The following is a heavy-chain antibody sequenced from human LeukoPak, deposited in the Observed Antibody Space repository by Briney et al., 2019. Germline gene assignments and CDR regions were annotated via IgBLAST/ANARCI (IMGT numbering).Heavy chain of an antibody. Sequence: PGGSLRLSCAASGFTFSSYAMSWVRQAPGKGLEWVSGINWNGGSTGHADSVKGRFTISRDNAKNSLYLQMNSLRAEDTALYHCARDPQNSGSFNWFDPWGQGTLVTVSS. D-gene: IGHD1-26*01. CDR3: ARDPQNSGSFNWFDP. CDR1: GFTFSSYA. V-gene: IGHV3-20*01. CDR2: INWNGGST. J-gene: IGHJ5*02.